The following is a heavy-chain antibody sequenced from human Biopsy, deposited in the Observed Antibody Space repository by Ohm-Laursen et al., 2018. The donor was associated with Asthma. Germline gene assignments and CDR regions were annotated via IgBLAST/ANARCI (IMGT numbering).Heavy chain of an antibody. J-gene: IGHJ6*02. V-gene: IGHV4-39*01. CDR1: SGAGGYMRSGNYY. Sequence: SETLSLTCSLSSGAGGYMRSGNYYWGWIRQPPGKGLEWIGSIYYSGTTYYNPSLESRVTVSAETTKNQFTLKLSPVTAADTAVYYCVRGSSSWHHGPFHYYYGMDVWGQGTTATVSS. CDR3: VRGSSSWHHGPFHYYYGMDV. D-gene: IGHD6-13*01. CDR2: IYYSGTT.